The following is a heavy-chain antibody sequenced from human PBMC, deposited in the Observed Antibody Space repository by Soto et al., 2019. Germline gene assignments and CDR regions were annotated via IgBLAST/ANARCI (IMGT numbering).Heavy chain of an antibody. V-gene: IGHV3-74*01. Sequence: GSLRLSCVASGFTFSSYWMHWVRQAPGKGLVWVSRINSDGSSTSYADSVKGRFTISRDNAKNTLYLQMNSLRAEDTAVYYCARDGRVASYYYYGMDVWGQGTTVTVSS. J-gene: IGHJ6*02. CDR2: INSDGSST. CDR1: GFTFSSYW. CDR3: ARDGRVASYYYYGMDV. D-gene: IGHD2-15*01.